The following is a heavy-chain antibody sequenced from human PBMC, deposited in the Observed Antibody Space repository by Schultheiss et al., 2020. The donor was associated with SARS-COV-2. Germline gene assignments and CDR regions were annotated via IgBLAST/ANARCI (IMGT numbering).Heavy chain of an antibody. J-gene: IGHJ4*02. Sequence: SETLSLTCTVSGGSISSGYYWGWIRQPPGKGLEWIGSIYHSGSTYYNPSLKSRVTISVDTSKNQFSLKLSSVTAADTAVYYCAREQRRDGYSFFDYWGQGTLVTVSS. CDR2: IYHSGST. V-gene: IGHV4-38-2*02. CDR3: AREQRRDGYSFFDY. D-gene: IGHD5-24*01. CDR1: GGSISSGYY.